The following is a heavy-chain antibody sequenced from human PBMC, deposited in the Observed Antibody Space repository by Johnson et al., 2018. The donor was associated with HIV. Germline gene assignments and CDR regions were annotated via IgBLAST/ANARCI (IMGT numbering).Heavy chain of an antibody. V-gene: IGHV3-9*01. CDR2: ISWNSGSI. J-gene: IGHJ3*02. Sequence: VQLVESGGGLVQPGRSLRLSCAASGFTFDDYAMHWVRQAPGKGLEWVSGISWNSGSIGYGDYVKGRFTISSDNAKNSLYLQMNSLRAEDTALYYCAKDIGAPEGPDAFDIWGQGTMVTVSS. CDR1: GFTFDDYA. CDR3: AKDIGAPEGPDAFDI.